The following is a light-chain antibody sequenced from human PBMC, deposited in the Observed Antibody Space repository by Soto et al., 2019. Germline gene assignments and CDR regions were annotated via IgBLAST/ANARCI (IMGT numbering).Light chain of an antibody. CDR2: AAS. J-gene: IGKJ4*01. CDR1: QVINSY. CDR3: QQINSFPLT. V-gene: IGKV1-9*01. Sequence: DIQLTQSPSFLSASVGDRVTITCRTSQVINSYLAWYQHKPGRAPKLLIYAASTLQSGVPSRFSGSGSGTEFTLTISSLQPEDFATYYCQQINSFPLTFGGGTKVEIK.